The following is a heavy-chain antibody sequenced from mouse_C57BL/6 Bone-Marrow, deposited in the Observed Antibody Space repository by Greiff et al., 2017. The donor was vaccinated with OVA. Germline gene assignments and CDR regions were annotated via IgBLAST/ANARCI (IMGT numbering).Heavy chain of an antibody. Sequence: QVQLKESGAELVRPGTSVKLSCKASGYTFTSYWMHWVKQRPGQGLEWIGVIDPSDSYTNYNQKFKGKATLTVDTSSSTAYMQLSSLTSEDSAVYYCAHSTSDYWGQGTTLTVSS. J-gene: IGHJ2*01. CDR3: AHSTSDY. D-gene: IGHD2-14*01. CDR1: GYTFTSYW. V-gene: IGHV1-59*01. CDR2: IDPSDSYT.